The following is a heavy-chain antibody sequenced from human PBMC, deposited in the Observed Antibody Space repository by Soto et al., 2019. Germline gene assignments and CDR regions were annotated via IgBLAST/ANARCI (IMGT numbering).Heavy chain of an antibody. V-gene: IGHV3-23*01. CDR2: ISGGGGRI. J-gene: IGHJ4*02. CDR3: AKRPASLVCFDY. D-gene: IGHD2-2*01. CDR1: GFPFSNYD. Sequence: EVQLLESGGGLVQPGGSLRLSCAASGFPFSNYDMSWVRQAPGKGLERVSTISGGGGRIYYADSVKGRFTISRDNSKNTLDMQMTSLRAEDTAVYYCAKRPASLVCFDYWGQGTLVTVAS.